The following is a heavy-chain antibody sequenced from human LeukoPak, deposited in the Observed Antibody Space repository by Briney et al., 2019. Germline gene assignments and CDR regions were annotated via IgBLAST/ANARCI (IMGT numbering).Heavy chain of an antibody. V-gene: IGHV3-11*01. CDR2: VSSSGSTI. CDR3: ARMGTMSDAFDI. CDR1: GFTFSDYY. D-gene: IGHD3-22*01. Sequence: PGGSLRLSCAASGFTFSDYYMSWIRQTPGKGLEWVLYVSSSGSTIYYADSVKGRFTISRDNAKNLLYLQMNSLRAEDTAVYYCARMGTMSDAFDIWGQGTMVTVSS. J-gene: IGHJ3*02.